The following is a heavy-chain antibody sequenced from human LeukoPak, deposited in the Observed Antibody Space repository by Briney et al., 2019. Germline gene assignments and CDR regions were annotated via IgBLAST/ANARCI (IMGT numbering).Heavy chain of an antibody. V-gene: IGHV5-51*01. CDR3: ARYYDYVRGTRNAFDI. CDR2: IFPGDSDT. J-gene: IGHJ3*02. D-gene: IGHD3-16*01. Sequence: GESLKISCKGSGYSFTSYWIGWVRQMPGKGLEWMGIIFPGDSDTRYSPSFQGQVTISVDKSISTAYLQWSGLKASDTAMYYCARYYDYVRGTRNAFDIWGQGTMVTVSS. CDR1: GYSFTSYW.